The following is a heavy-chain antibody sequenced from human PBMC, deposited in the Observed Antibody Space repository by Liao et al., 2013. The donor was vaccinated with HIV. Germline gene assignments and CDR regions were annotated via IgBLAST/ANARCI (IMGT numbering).Heavy chain of an antibody. CDR3: ARDGGXPWAFDI. V-gene: IGHV4-30-2*06. J-gene: IGHJ3*02. Sequence: QLQLQESGSGLVKPSQTLSLTCAVSGGSINSGDYYWNWIRQSPGKGLEWIGEINHSGSTYYNPSLKSRVTISVDTSKNQFSLKLSSVTAADTAVYYCARDGGXPWAFDIWGQGQWSPSLQ. D-gene: IGHD3-16*01. CDR2: INHSGST. CDR1: GGSINSGDYY.